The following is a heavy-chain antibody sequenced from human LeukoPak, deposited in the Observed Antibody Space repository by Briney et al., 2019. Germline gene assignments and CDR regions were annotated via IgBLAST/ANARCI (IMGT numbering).Heavy chain of an antibody. CDR3: AKDRVVVNYFDY. CDR2: ISSSGTTI. CDR1: GFTFSDYY. Sequence: KSGGSLRLSCAASGFTFSDYYMSWIRQAPGKGLEWVSYISSSGTTIYYADSVKGRFTISRDNSKNTLYLQMNSLRAEDTAVYYCAKDRVVVNYFDYWGQGTLVTVSS. V-gene: IGHV3-11*04. J-gene: IGHJ4*02. D-gene: IGHD3-22*01.